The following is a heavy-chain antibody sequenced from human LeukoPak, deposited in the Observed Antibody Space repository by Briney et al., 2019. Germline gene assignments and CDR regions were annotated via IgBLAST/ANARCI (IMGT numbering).Heavy chain of an antibody. CDR1: GFTFSTHG. V-gene: IGHV3-23*01. CDR3: AKDYSGGGLWYDDLGS. J-gene: IGHJ5*02. Sequence: GGTLRLSCAASGFTFSTHGMTWVRLAPGKGLEWVSAISNSGGRTYYADSVRGRFTISRDNSKNTLYLQMNSLRAEDTAVYYCAKDYSGGGLWYDDLGSSGQGTLVTVSS. D-gene: IGHD2-21*01. CDR2: ISNSGGRT.